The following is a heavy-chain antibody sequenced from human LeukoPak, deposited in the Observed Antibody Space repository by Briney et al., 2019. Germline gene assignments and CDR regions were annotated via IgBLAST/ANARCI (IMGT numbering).Heavy chain of an antibody. CDR1: GFIYSHYG. Sequence: PGRSLRLSCAASGFIYSHYGMHWVRQAPGKGLEWVAVMWSDGSDRFYAGSVKGRFTISRDNSQKTLFLQMNSLRVDDTAMYYCVRDAQRGFDYSNSLKYWGHGTLVTVSS. D-gene: IGHD4-11*01. CDR3: VRDAQRGFDYSNSLKY. V-gene: IGHV3-33*01. J-gene: IGHJ4*01. CDR2: MWSDGSDR.